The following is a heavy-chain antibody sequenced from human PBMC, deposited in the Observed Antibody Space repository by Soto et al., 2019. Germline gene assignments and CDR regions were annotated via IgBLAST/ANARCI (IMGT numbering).Heavy chain of an antibody. CDR3: ERVATAMTYDF. CDR2: ISNDGRRK. Sequence: GGSLRLSCAASGFSLSTNTMHWVRQVPGKGLEWVASISNDGRRKYYADFVKGRFTISRDTANNILYLEMNSLRAEDTSLYYCERVATAMTYDFWGQGPHVTVSS. D-gene: IGHD2-21*02. CDR1: GFSLSTNT. V-gene: IGHV3-30*04. J-gene: IGHJ4*02.